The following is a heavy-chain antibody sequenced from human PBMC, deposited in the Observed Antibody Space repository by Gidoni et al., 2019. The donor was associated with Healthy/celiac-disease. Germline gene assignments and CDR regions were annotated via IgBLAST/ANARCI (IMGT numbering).Heavy chain of an antibody. Sequence: VQLVESGGGLVQPGGSLRLSCAASGFTVSSNYMSWVRQAPGKGLEWVSVIYSGGSTYYADSVKGRFTISRDNSKNTLYLQMNSLRAEDTAVYYCARDSSLNSSSWDYYYYYGMDVWGQGTTVTVSS. CDR3: ARDSSLNSSSWDYYYYYGMDV. CDR1: GFTVSSNY. D-gene: IGHD6-13*01. J-gene: IGHJ6*02. CDR2: IYSGGST. V-gene: IGHV3-66*02.